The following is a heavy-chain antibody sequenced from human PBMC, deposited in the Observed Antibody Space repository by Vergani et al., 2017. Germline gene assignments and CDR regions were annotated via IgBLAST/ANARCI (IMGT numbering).Heavy chain of an antibody. CDR2: ISGSGGST. J-gene: IGHJ6*02. CDR3: AKYLMVRGAPYYYYYYGMDV. D-gene: IGHD3-10*01. V-gene: IGHV3-23*01. CDR1: GFTFSSYA. Sequence: EVQLLESGGGLVQPGGSLRLSCAASGFTFSSYAMSWVRQAPGKGLEWVSAISGSGGSTYYADSVKGRFTISRDNSKNTLYLQMNSLRAEDTAVYYCAKYLMVRGAPYYYYYYGMDVWGQGTTVTVSS.